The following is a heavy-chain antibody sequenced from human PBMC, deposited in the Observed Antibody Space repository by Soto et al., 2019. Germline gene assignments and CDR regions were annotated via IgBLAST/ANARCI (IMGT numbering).Heavy chain of an antibody. CDR3: ARAPTSRDGYGY. J-gene: IGHJ4*02. V-gene: IGHV4-59*01. CDR1: GGSISSYY. Sequence: SETLSLTCTVSGGSISSYYWSWIRQPPGKGLEWIGYIYYSGSTNYNPSLKSRVTISVDTSKNQFSLKLSSVTAADTAVYYCARAPTSRDGYGYWGQGTLVTVSS. CDR2: IYYSGST. D-gene: IGHD5-12*01.